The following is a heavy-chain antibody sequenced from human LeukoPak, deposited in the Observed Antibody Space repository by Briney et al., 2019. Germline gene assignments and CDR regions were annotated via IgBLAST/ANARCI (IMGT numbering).Heavy chain of an antibody. CDR2: ISSSSSTI. D-gene: IGHD3-9*01. V-gene: IGHV3-48*04. CDR1: GFTFSSYS. Sequence: PGGSLRLSCAASGFTFSSYSMDWVRQAPGKGLEWVSYISSSSSTIYYADSVKGRFTISRDNAKNSLYLQMNSLRAEDTAVYYCARMNRPYYDILTGSSYWGQGTLVTVSS. CDR3: ARMNRPYYDILTGSSY. J-gene: IGHJ4*02.